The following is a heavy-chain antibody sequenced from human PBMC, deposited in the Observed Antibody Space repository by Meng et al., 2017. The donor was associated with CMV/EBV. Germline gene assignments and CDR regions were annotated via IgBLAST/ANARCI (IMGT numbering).Heavy chain of an antibody. D-gene: IGHD1-1*01. Sequence: SDTLSLTCTVSGGSISSYYWSWIRQPPGKGLEWIGYIYYSGSTNYNPSRKSRVTISVDTSKNQFSLKLSSVTAADTAVYYCASGPNWNYFDYWGQGTLVTVSS. CDR1: GGSISSYY. CDR3: ASGPNWNYFDY. CDR2: IYYSGST. V-gene: IGHV4-59*07. J-gene: IGHJ4*02.